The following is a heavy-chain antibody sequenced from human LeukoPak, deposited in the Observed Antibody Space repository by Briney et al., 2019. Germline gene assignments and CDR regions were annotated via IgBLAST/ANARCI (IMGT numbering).Heavy chain of an antibody. CDR2: IITIFGTA. V-gene: IGHV1-69*05. D-gene: IGHD2-2*01. Sequence: ASVTVSFQASGGTFISYAISWVRQAPGKGLEWMGGIITIFGTANYAQKFQGRVTITTDESTRTAYMELSSLRSEDTAVYYCARAQGYCSSTSCHNWFDPWGQGTLVTVSS. J-gene: IGHJ5*02. CDR3: ARAQGYCSSTSCHNWFDP. CDR1: GGTFISYA.